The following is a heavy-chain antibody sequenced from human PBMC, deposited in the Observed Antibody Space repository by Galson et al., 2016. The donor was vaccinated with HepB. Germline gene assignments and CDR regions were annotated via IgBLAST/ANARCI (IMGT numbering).Heavy chain of an antibody. D-gene: IGHD3-10*01. CDR3: ARDQSGSYMMY. V-gene: IGHV4-61*01. J-gene: IGHJ4*02. CDR1: GGSVSSSYY. Sequence: ETLSLTCTVSGGSVSSSYYWSWIRQPPGKGPEWIGFIYNSGTTNYNTSLKSRVTISADTSKNQFSLKLTSVTAADTAVYYCARDQSGSYMMYWGQGTLVTVSS. CDR2: IYNSGTT.